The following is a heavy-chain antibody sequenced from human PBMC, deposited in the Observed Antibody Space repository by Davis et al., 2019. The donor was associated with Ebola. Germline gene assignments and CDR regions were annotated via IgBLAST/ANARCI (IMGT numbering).Heavy chain of an antibody. D-gene: IGHD2-2*01. CDR1: GFTFTRSA. J-gene: IGHJ6*03. V-gene: IGHV1-58*01. CDR2: VVVGSGNT. Sequence: SVKVSCKASGFTFTRSAVQWVRQARGQRLEWIGWVVVGSGNTNYTHQFQDRVTISRNMSTSTAYMELSSLRSEDTAVYFCAAASLYYYYYMDVWGKGTTVTVSS. CDR3: AAASLYYYYYMDV.